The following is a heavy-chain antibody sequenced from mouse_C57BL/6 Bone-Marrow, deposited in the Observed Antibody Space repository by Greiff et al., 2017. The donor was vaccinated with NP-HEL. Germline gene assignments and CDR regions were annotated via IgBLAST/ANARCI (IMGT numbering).Heavy chain of an antibody. CDR3: ARDPPYYYGSYWYFDV. D-gene: IGHD1-1*01. V-gene: IGHV3-6*01. Sequence: DVQLQESGPGLVKPSQSLSLTCSVTGYSITSGYYWNWIRQFPGNKLEWMGYISYDGSNNYNPSLKNRISITRDTSKNQFFLKLNSVTTEDTATYYCARDPPYYYGSYWYFDVWGTGTTVTVSS. CDR2: ISYDGSN. J-gene: IGHJ1*03. CDR1: GYSITSGYY.